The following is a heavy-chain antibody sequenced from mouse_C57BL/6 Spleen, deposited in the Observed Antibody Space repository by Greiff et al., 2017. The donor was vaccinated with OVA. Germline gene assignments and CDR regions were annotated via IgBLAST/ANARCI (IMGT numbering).Heavy chain of an antibody. CDR3: ARRWLEGYFDV. V-gene: IGHV5-6*02. D-gene: IGHD2-2*01. CDR2: ISSGGSYT. J-gene: IGHJ1*03. Sequence: EVKLVESGGDLVKPGGSLKLSCAASGFTFSSYGMSWVRQTPDKRLEWVATISSGGSYTYYPDSVKGRFTISRDNAKNTLYLQMSSLKSEDTAMYYCARRWLEGYFDVWGTGTTVTVSS. CDR1: GFTFSSYG.